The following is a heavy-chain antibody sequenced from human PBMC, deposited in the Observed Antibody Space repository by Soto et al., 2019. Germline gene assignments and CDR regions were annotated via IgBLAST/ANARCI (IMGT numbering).Heavy chain of an antibody. CDR2: INPSGGST. Sequence: QVQLVQSGAEVKKPGASVKVSCKASGYIFTNHYIHWVRQAPGQGLEWMGIINPSGGSTNYLQKFQGRVTMARDTSTSTVYMELSSLRSEDTAVYFCARADYYDSSGFYYDYWGQGTLVTVSS. CDR1: GYIFTNHY. J-gene: IGHJ4*02. CDR3: ARADYYDSSGFYYDY. D-gene: IGHD3-22*01. V-gene: IGHV1-46*01.